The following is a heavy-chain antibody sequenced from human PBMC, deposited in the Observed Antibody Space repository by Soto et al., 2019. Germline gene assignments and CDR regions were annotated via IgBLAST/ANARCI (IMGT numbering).Heavy chain of an antibody. Sequence: QVQLQQWGAGLLKPSETLSLTCAVYGGSFSGYYWSWIRQPPGKGLEWIGEINHSGSTNYNPSLKRRLPISVDTSKSQSSLKLSSVTAADTAVYYCARGRGYSSRWSNRYGYFDLWGRGTLVTVSS. D-gene: IGHD6-13*01. CDR3: ARGRGYSSRWSNRYGYFDL. CDR2: INHSGST. V-gene: IGHV4-34*01. J-gene: IGHJ2*01. CDR1: GGSFSGYY.